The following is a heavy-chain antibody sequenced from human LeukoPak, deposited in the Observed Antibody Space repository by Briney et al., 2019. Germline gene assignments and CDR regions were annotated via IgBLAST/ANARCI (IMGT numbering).Heavy chain of an antibody. CDR2: IRRKAYGGTT. J-gene: IGHJ4*02. CDR3: TRFPVVTAIPWYFDY. V-gene: IGHV3-49*04. D-gene: IGHD2-21*02. Sequence: GGSLRLSCTASGFTFADYTMSWVRQAPGKGLEWVGFIRRKAYGGTTEYAASVKGRFTISRDDSKSIAYLQMNSLKTEDTAVYYCTRFPVVTAIPWYFDYWGQGTLVTVSS. CDR1: GFTFADYT.